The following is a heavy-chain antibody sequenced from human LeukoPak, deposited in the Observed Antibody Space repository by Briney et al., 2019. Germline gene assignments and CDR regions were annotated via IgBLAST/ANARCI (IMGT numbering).Heavy chain of an antibody. D-gene: IGHD4-17*01. Sequence: GGSLRLSCAASGFTFSSYAMSWVCQAPGKGLEWVSAISGSGGSTYYADSVKGRFTISRDNSKNTLYLQMNSLRAEDTAVYYCAKDRVSGDYGRDYWGQGTLVTVSS. CDR1: GFTFSSYA. J-gene: IGHJ4*02. V-gene: IGHV3-23*01. CDR3: AKDRVSGDYGRDY. CDR2: ISGSGGST.